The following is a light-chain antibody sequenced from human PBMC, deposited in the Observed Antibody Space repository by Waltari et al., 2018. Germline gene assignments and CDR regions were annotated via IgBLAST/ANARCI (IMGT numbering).Light chain of an antibody. CDR2: EVS. CDR1: SSDVGVYNY. Sequence: QSALTQPPSASGSPGQSVTISCTGTSSDVGVYNYVSWYQQHPGKAPKLMFYEVSMRPSGVPDRFSGSKSGNTASLTVSGLQAEDEADYYCSSYADSNNLLFGGGTKLTVL. J-gene: IGLJ2*01. V-gene: IGLV2-8*01. CDR3: SSYADSNNLL.